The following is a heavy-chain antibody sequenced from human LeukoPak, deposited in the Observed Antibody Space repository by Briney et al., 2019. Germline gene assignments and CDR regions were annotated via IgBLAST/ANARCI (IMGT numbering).Heavy chain of an antibody. CDR1: GFTFSNFA. CDR3: ARGFYYYDSSGYVLDY. D-gene: IGHD3-22*01. CDR2: ISSSSSYI. J-gene: IGHJ4*02. Sequence: GGSLRLSCAASGFTFSNFALTWVRQAPGKGLEWVSSISSSSSYIYYADSVKGRFTISRDNAKKSLFLQMNSLRAEDTAVYYCARGFYYYDSSGYVLDYWGQGTLVTVSS. V-gene: IGHV3-21*01.